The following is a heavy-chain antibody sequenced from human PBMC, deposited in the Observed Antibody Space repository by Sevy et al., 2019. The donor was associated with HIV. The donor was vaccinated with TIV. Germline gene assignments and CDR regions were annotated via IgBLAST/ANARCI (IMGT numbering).Heavy chain of an antibody. CDR2: IRTDGSDK. Sequence: GGSLRLSCAASGFTFSPYWMTWVRQAPGKGLEWVANIRTDGSDKDYVDSLKGRFTISSDNAKNSLYLQMTSLRADDTAMYYCARGVGLDCWGQGALVTVSS. CDR3: ARGVGLDC. V-gene: IGHV3-7*01. J-gene: IGHJ4*02. CDR1: GFTFSPYW. D-gene: IGHD1-26*01.